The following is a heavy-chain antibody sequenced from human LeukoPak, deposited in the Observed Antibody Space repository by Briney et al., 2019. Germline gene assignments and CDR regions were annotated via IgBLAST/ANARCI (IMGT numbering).Heavy chain of an antibody. D-gene: IGHD2-2*01. Sequence: GSLRLSCAASGFTFSSYWMSWVRQAPGKGLEWVANIKQDGSEKYYVDSVKGRFTISRDNAKNSLYLQMNSLRAEDTAVYYCARVWRVVVVPAATNWFDPWGQGTLVTVSS. CDR2: IKQDGSEK. J-gene: IGHJ5*02. CDR1: GFTFSSYW. CDR3: ARVWRVVVVPAATNWFDP. V-gene: IGHV3-7*01.